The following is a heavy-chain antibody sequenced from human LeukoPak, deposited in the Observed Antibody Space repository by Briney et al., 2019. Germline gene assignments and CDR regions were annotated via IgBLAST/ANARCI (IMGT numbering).Heavy chain of an antibody. Sequence: SETLSLTCAVSGGSISSTNWWSWVRQPPGKGLEWIGEIYHSGSTNYNPSLKSRVTISVDKSKNQFSLKLSSVTAADTAVYYCARQSDSSGYYYFDYWGQGTLVTVSS. J-gene: IGHJ4*02. D-gene: IGHD3-22*01. CDR2: IYHSGST. V-gene: IGHV4-4*02. CDR3: ARQSDSSGYYYFDY. CDR1: GGSISSTNW.